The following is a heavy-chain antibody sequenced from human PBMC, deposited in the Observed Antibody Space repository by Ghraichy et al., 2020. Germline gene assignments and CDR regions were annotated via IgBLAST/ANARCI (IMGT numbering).Heavy chain of an antibody. CDR3: ARKVAAADQYNWFDP. CDR2: IYYSGST. V-gene: IGHV4-31*03. J-gene: IGHJ5*02. CDR1: GGSISSGGYY. D-gene: IGHD6-13*01. Sequence: SCTVSGGSISSGGYYWSWIRQHPGKGLEWIGYIYYSGSTYYNPSLKSRVTISVDTSKNQFSLKLSSVTAADTAVYYCARKVAAADQYNWFDPWGQGPLVTVSS.